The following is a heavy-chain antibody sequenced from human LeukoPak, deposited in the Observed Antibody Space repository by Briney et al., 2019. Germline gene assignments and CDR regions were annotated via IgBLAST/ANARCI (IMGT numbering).Heavy chain of an antibody. V-gene: IGHV3-30-3*01. CDR2: ISYDGSNK. J-gene: IGHJ4*02. CDR1: GFTFSSYA. CDR3: AKVYDYAYYSAY. Sequence: PGGSLRLSCAASGFTFSSYAMHWVRQAPGKGLEWVAVISYDGSNKYYADSVKGRFTISRDNSKNTLYPQMNSLRAEDTAVYYCAKVYDYAYYSAYWGQGTLVTVSS. D-gene: IGHD4-17*01.